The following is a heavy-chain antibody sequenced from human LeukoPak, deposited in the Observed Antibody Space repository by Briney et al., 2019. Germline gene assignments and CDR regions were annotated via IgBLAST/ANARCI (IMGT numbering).Heavy chain of an antibody. J-gene: IGHJ5*02. Sequence: SETLSLTCTVSGGSISSSGYYWGWIRQPPGKGLEWIASIYYSGSTYYNPSLKSRVTISVDTSKDQLSLKLSSLTAADTAVYYCARHEYSGSYYGLSWFDPWGQGTLVTVSS. CDR3: ARHEYSGSYYGLSWFDP. V-gene: IGHV4-39*01. D-gene: IGHD1-26*01. CDR1: GGSISSSGYY. CDR2: IYYSGST.